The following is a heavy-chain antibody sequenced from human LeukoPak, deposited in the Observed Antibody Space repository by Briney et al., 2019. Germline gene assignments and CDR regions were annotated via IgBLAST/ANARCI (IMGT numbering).Heavy chain of an antibody. J-gene: IGHJ4*02. Sequence: PSETLSLTCAVYGGSFSGYYWSWLRQPPGEGLEWLGEINHSGSTNYNPSLKSRVTISVDTSKNHFSLNLSSVTAADTAVYYCAREGVGNYWGQGTLVTVSA. V-gene: IGHV4-34*01. CDR2: INHSGST. CDR1: GGSFSGYY. CDR3: AREGVGNY. D-gene: IGHD7-27*01.